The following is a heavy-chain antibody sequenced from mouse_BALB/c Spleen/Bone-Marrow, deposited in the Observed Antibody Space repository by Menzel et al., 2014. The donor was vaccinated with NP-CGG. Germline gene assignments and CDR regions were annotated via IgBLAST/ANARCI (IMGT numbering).Heavy chain of an antibody. Sequence: LKDSGSELVRPGASVKLSCKASGYTFXSYWMHWVKQRPGQGLEWIGNIYPGSGTAKYDEKFKNKATLTVDTSSSTAYMQLSSLTSEDSAVYYCARFDGYDVGFAYWGQGTLVTVS. V-gene: IGHV1S22*01. CDR3: ARFDGYDVGFAY. D-gene: IGHD2-2*01. CDR2: IYPGSGTA. CDR1: GYTFXSYW. J-gene: IGHJ3*01.